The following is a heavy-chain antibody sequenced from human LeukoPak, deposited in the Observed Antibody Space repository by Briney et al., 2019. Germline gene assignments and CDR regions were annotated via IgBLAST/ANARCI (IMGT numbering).Heavy chain of an antibody. CDR1: GYTFSNYA. Sequence: GESLKISCEGSGYTFSNYAVSWVRQAPEKGLDWVSVISGSAHKIRYADSVKGRFTISRDNSENIVYLQMNNLRVEDTAVYYCAGRPTGYSSGYIHWGQGTLVTVSS. CDR2: ISGSAHKI. J-gene: IGHJ4*02. V-gene: IGHV3-23*01. CDR3: AGRPTGYSSGYIH. D-gene: IGHD5-18*01.